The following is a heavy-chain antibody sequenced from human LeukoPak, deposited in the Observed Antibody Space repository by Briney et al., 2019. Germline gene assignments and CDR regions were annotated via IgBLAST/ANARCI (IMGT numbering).Heavy chain of an antibody. V-gene: IGHV1-69*13. CDR1: GGTFSSYA. J-gene: IGHJ3*02. CDR2: IIPIFGTA. Sequence: ASVKVSCKASGGTFSSYAISWVRQAPGHGLEWMGGIIPIFGTANYAQKFQGRVTITADESTSTAYMELSSLRSEDTAVYYCARVNIPHNAFDIWGQGTMVTVSS. D-gene: IGHD2-21*01. CDR3: ARVNIPHNAFDI.